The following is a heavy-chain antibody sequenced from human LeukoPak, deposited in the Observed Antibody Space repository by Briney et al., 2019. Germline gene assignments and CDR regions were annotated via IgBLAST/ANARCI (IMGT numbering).Heavy chain of an antibody. D-gene: IGHD3-3*01. J-gene: IGHJ5*02. CDR2: IYYSGST. Sequence: SETLSLTCTVSGGSISSYYWSWIRQPPGKGLEWIGYIYYSGSTNYNPSLKSRVTISVDTSKNQFSLKLSSVTAADTAVYYCARQKGVLWSGYYWFDPWGQGTLVTVSS. CDR3: ARQKGVLWSGYYWFDP. V-gene: IGHV4-59*08. CDR1: GGSISSYY.